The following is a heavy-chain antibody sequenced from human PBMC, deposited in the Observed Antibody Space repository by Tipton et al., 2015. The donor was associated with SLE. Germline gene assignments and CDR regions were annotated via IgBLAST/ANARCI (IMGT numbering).Heavy chain of an antibody. CDR2: ISSEDTT. Sequence: SLRLSCAASEFIVGTDYMSWVRQAPGKGLEWVSIISSEDTTSYTDSVKGRFTISRDNSKNTVYLQMNSLRAEDTAVYYCARTSGQRCYEGMDVWGPGIPVTVSS. CDR3: ARTSGQRCYEGMDV. V-gene: IGHV3-53*05. CDR1: EFIVGTDY. D-gene: IGHD2-2*01. J-gene: IGHJ6*02.